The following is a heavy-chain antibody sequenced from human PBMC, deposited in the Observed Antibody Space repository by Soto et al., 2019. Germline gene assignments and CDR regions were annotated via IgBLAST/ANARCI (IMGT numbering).Heavy chain of an antibody. CDR2: ISASGTGT. D-gene: IGHD2-2*02. V-gene: IGHV3-23*01. CDR3: AKPARCASTSCYRVWFDP. J-gene: IGHJ5*02. CDR1: GFTFDTFA. Sequence: EVQLLESGGGLVQPGGSLRLSCAASGFTFDTFAMSWVRQTPQRGLEWVSAISASGTGTLYTDSVKGRFTISRDDSKNTVYLQMDCLRAEDSAVYYCAKPARCASTSCYRVWFDPWGQGTLVTVSS.